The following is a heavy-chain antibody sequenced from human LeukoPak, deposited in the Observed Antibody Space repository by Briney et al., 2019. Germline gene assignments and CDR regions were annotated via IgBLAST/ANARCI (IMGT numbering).Heavy chain of an antibody. Sequence: PGRSLRLSCAASGFTFDDYAMHWVRQAPGKGLEWVSGISWNSGSIGYADSVKGRFTISRDNAKNSLYLQMNSLRAEDTAVYYCARDDYSNRNYYYYGMDVWGQGTTVTVSS. V-gene: IGHV3-9*01. CDR1: GFTFDDYA. CDR2: ISWNSGSI. D-gene: IGHD4-11*01. J-gene: IGHJ6*02. CDR3: ARDDYSNRNYYYYGMDV.